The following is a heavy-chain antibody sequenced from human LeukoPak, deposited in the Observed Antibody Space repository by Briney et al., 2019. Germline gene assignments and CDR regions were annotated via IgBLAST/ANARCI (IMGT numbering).Heavy chain of an antibody. D-gene: IGHD3-22*01. V-gene: IGHV3-7*01. CDR2: IKQDGSEK. Sequence: PGGSLRLSCAASGFTFSSYWMSWVRQAPGKGLEWVANIKQDGSEKYYVDSVKGRFTISRDNAKNSLYLQMSSLRAEDTAVYYCARDSSSGYYGSLLYRGQGTLVTVSS. J-gene: IGHJ4*02. CDR1: GFTFSSYW. CDR3: ARDSSSGYYGSLLY.